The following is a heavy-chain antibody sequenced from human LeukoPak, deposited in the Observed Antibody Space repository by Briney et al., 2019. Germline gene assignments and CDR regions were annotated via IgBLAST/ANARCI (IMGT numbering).Heavy chain of an antibody. D-gene: IGHD3-10*01. V-gene: IGHV1-24*01. CDR2: FDPKDGET. J-gene: IGHJ3*02. CDR3: DSTILPLLLSNIDAFDI. CDR1: GYTLPELF. Sequence: SVTASFKVSGYTLPELFMYWVRQPRGKGLEWVGGFDPKDGETINAQKFQGRVTINHDRYTDKDSMYLNRQRYEDTDGYLCDSTILPLLLSNIDAFDIWGQGTMVTVSS.